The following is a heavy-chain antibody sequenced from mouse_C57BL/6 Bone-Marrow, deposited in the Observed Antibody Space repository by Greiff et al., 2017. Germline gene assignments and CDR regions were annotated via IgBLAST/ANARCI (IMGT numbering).Heavy chain of an antibody. D-gene: IGHD2-4*01. V-gene: IGHV5-17*01. CDR3: AGDYPFDY. CDR1: GFTFSDYG. CDR2: ISSGSSTI. J-gene: IGHJ2*01. Sequence: EVKLVESGGGLVKPGGSLKLSCAASGFTFSDYGMHWVRQAPEKGLEWVAYISSGSSTIYYADTVKGRFTISRDNAKNTLCLQMTSLRSEDTAMYYCAGDYPFDYWGQGTTLTVSS.